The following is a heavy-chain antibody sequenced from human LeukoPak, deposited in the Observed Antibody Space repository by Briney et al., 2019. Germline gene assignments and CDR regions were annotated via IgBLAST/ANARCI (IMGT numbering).Heavy chain of an antibody. CDR1: GLTFRSYW. Sequence: GGSLRLSCAASGLTFRSYWMSWVRQARGKGREGVANINRDGSEKYYVDSVKVRFTISRDNAMNSLYLQMNSLRVEDTAVYFCARVVAAGTNRFDPWGQGTLVTVSS. D-gene: IGHD6-13*01. J-gene: IGHJ5*02. V-gene: IGHV3-7*05. CDR2: INRDGSEK. CDR3: ARVVAAGTNRFDP.